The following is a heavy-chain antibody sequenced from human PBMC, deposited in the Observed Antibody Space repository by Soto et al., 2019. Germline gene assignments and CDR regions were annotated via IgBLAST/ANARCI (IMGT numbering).Heavy chain of an antibody. D-gene: IGHD3-10*01. V-gene: IGHV1-8*01. CDR1: GHTLISYD. Sequence: QVQLVQSGAEVKKPGASVKVSCKASGHTLISYDINWVRQATGQGLEWMGWVNLNSGNTEYSQKFQGRVTITGDTSASTSYMEVSSLTSEDTAVYYCARDAPMVKGWYFDLWCRGTLVTVSS. CDR2: VNLNSGNT. J-gene: IGHJ2*01. CDR3: ARDAPMVKGWYFDL.